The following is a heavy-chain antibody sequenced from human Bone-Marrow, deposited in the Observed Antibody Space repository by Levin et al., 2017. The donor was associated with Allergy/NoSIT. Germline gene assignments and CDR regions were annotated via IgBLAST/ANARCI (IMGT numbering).Heavy chain of an antibody. J-gene: IGHJ5*02. CDR2: IYWDDDK. CDR3: AHRHYDFWSGSLGIGFDP. Sequence: QTLSLTCTFSGFSLSTSGVGVGWIRQPPGKALEWLALIYWDDDKRYSPSLKSRLTITKDTSKNQVVLTMTNMDPVDTATYYCAHRHYDFWSGSLGIGFDPWGQGTLVTVSS. V-gene: IGHV2-5*02. D-gene: IGHD3-3*01. CDR1: GFSLSTSGVG.